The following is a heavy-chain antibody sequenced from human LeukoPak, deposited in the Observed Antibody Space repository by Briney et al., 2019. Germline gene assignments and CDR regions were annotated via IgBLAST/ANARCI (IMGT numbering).Heavy chain of an antibody. J-gene: IGHJ3*02. D-gene: IGHD5-18*01. Sequence: GGSLRLSCAASGFTVSSNYMSWVRQAPGKGLEWVSVIYSGGSTYYADSVKGGFTISRDNSKNTLYLQMNSLRAEDTAVYYCARDPASGHSYGPPDAFDIWGQGTMVTVSS. CDR2: IYSGGST. CDR1: GFTVSSNY. V-gene: IGHV3-66*01. CDR3: ARDPASGHSYGPPDAFDI.